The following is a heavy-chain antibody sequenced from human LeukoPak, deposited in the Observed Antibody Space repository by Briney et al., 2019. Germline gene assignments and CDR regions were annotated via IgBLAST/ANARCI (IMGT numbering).Heavy chain of an antibody. D-gene: IGHD3-22*01. CDR3: TSRDRDY. J-gene: IGHJ4*02. V-gene: IGHV3-49*04. CDR2: IRSNTYDGTT. CDR1: GFTFGDYA. Sequence: GGSLRLSCTASGFTFGDYAMSWVRQAPGKGPEWVGLIRSNTYDGTTYYAASVEGRFTISRDDSKSIAYLQMNSLKTEDTAVYYCTSRDRDYWGQGTLVTVSS.